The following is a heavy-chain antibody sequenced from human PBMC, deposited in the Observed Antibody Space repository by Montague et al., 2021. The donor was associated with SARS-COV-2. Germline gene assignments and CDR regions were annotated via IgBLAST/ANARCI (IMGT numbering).Heavy chain of an antibody. CDR3: ATQAGGSTSGSLDY. CDR1: GGSINSFY. J-gene: IGHJ4*02. V-gene: IGHV4-59*08. Sequence: SETLSLTCTLSGGSINSFYCSWVRQSPGKRMEWIGYIHHSGSTNXNPSLQSRVTMSLDTSRNQLSLKLSSVTAADTAIYYCATQAGGSTSGSLDYWGQGTLVTVSS. CDR2: IHHSGST. D-gene: IGHD6-13*01.